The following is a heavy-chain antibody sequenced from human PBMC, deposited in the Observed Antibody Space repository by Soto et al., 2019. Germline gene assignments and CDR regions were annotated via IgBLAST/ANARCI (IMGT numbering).Heavy chain of an antibody. V-gene: IGHV3-23*01. D-gene: IGHD3-3*01. CDR3: GKATYYDFWSGSGPFDY. CDR2: ISGGGSNT. CDR1: GFPFSSYV. J-gene: IGHJ4*02. Sequence: EVQLLESGGGLVQRGGSLRLSCAASGFPFSSYVMSWVRQAPGKGLEGVSGISGGGSNTFYADSVKGRFTISRDNSKNTLLLEMNSLGGEDTAVYYCGKATYYDFWSGSGPFDYWGLGALFSVPS.